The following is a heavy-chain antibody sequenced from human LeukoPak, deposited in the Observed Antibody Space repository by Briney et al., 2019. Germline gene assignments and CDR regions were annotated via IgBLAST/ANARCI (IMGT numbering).Heavy chain of an antibody. CDR3: ARDDYGDWDFDY. V-gene: IGHV4-59*01. J-gene: IGHJ4*02. CDR2: IYYSGST. D-gene: IGHD4-17*01. Sequence: SETLSLTCTVSGGSFSSYYWSWIRQPPGKGLEWIGYIYYSGSTNYSPSLKSRVTISVDTSKNQFSLKLSSVTAADTAVYCCARDDYGDWDFDYWGQGNLVTVSS. CDR1: GGSFSSYY.